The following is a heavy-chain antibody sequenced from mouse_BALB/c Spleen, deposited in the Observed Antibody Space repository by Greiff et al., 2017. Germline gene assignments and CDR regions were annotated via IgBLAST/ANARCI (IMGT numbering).Heavy chain of an antibody. CDR1: GFSLTSYG. V-gene: IGHV2-9*02. J-gene: IGHJ4*01. Sequence: VKLEESGPGLVAPSQSLSITCTVSGFSLTSYGVHWVRQPPGKGLEWLGVIWAGGSTNYNSALMSRLSISKDNSKSQVFLKMNSLQTDDTAMYYCARDGYYGYYYAMDYWGQGTSVTVSS. CDR2: IWAGGST. D-gene: IGHD2-3*01. CDR3: ARDGYYGYYYAMDY.